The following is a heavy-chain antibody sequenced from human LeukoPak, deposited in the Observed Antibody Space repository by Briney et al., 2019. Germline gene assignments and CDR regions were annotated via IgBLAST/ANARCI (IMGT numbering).Heavy chain of an antibody. CDR1: GYTFTSYG. CDR3: ARDLGSSWYDEFDY. D-gene: IGHD6-13*01. Sequence: ASVRVSCKASGYTFTSYGISWVRQAPGQGLEWMGWISAYNGNTNYAQKLQGRVTMTTDTSTSTAYMELRSLRSDDTAVYYCARDLGSSWYDEFDYWGQGTLVTVSS. J-gene: IGHJ4*02. V-gene: IGHV1-18*01. CDR2: ISAYNGNT.